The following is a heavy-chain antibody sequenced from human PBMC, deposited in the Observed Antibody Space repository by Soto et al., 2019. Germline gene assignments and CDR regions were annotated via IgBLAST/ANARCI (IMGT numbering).Heavy chain of an antibody. CDR1: GFTFTSSA. Sequence: SVKVSCKASGFTFTSSAVQWVRQARGQRLEWIGWIVVGSGNTNYAQKFQERVTITRDMSTSTAYMELSSLRSEDTAVYYCAADLYYDFWSGPGWFDPWGQGTLVTVS. CDR2: IVVGSGNT. D-gene: IGHD3-3*01. V-gene: IGHV1-58*01. J-gene: IGHJ5*02. CDR3: AADLYYDFWSGPGWFDP.